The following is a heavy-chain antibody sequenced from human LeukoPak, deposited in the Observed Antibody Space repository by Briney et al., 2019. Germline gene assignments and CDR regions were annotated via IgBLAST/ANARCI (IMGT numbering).Heavy chain of an antibody. CDR3: ARDQEEGYFDY. CDR1: GGSISSYY. CDR2: IYYSGST. Sequence: PSETLSLTCTVSGGSISSYYWSWIRQPPGKGLEWSGYIYYSGSTNYNPSLKGRVTISVDTSKNQFSLKLNSVTAADTAVYYCARDQEEGYFDYWGQGTLVTVSS. J-gene: IGHJ4*02. V-gene: IGHV4-59*01.